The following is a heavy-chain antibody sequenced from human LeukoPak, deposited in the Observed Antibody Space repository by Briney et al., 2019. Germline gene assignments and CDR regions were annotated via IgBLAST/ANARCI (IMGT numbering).Heavy chain of an antibody. J-gene: IGHJ4*02. D-gene: IGHD3-10*01. Sequence: ASVKVCFKGSAYTLTELSIHWVRQPPGKGLEWMGGFDPEDGETIYATKFQGRVTMTEDTSTDTAYMELSRLRSEDTAVYYCATVSALWFGEFGDFDYWGQGTLVTVSS. CDR2: FDPEDGET. CDR1: AYTLTELS. V-gene: IGHV1-24*01. CDR3: ATVSALWFGEFGDFDY.